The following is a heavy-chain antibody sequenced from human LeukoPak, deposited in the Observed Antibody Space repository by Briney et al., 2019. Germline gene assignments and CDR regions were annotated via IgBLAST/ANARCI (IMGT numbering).Heavy chain of an antibody. CDR3: AREMGGSLADAFDI. CDR1: GGSISSITYL. Sequence: SETLSLTCTVSGGSISSITYLWGWIRQPPGKGLEWLGSIYYSGTTYYNPSLKSRVTMSVDTSKNQFSLKLNSVTAADTAVYYCAREMGGSLADAFDIWGQGAMVTVSS. J-gene: IGHJ3*02. D-gene: IGHD2-15*01. CDR2: IYYSGTT. V-gene: IGHV4-39*07.